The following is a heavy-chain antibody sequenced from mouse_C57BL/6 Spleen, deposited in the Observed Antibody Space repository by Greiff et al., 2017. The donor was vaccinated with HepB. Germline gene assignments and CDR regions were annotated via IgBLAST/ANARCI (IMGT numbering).Heavy chain of an antibody. D-gene: IGHD1-1*01. J-gene: IGHJ3*01. Sequence: EVNVVESGGGLVKPGGSLKLSCAASGFTFSSYTMSWVRQTPEKRLEWVATISGGGGNTYYPDSVKGRFTISRDNAKNTLYLQMSSLRSEDTALYYCARHNYYGGGFAYWGQGTLVTVSA. CDR3: ARHNYYGGGFAY. CDR2: ISGGGGNT. V-gene: IGHV5-9*01. CDR1: GFTFSSYT.